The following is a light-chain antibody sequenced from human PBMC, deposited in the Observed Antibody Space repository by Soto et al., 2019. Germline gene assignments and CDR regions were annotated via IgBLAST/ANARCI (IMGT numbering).Light chain of an antibody. CDR1: QSISSY. CDR2: DAS. Sequence: EIVMTQSPATLSLSPGERATLSCRASQSISSYLALYQQKPGQAPRLLIYDASNRATGIPARFSGSGSGNDFTFTISSLEPEDFAVYYCQLRSNWSPGLTFGGGTQVEIK. J-gene: IGKJ4*01. V-gene: IGKV3-11*01. CDR3: QLRSNWSPGLT.